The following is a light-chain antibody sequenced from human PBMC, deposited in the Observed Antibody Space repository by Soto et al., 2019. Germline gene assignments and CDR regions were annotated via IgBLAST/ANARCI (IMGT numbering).Light chain of an antibody. J-gene: IGLJ7*01. CDR2: ENN. CDR3: GTWDSSLGAWV. V-gene: IGLV1-51*02. CDR1: SSNIGNNY. Sequence: QSVLTQPPSVSAAPGQKVTISCSGSSSNIGNNYVSWYQQLPGTAPKLLIYENNKRPSGSPDRFSGSKSGTSATLGITGLQTGDEADYYCGTWDSSLGAWVFGGGTQLTVL.